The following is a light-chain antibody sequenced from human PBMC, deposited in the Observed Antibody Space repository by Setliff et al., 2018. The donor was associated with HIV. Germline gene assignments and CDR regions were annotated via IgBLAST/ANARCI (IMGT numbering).Light chain of an antibody. Sequence: QSALAQPRSVSGSPGQSVTISCTGTSSDVGTYNYVSWYQQHPGKAPKLMIFAVSKRPSGVPDRFSGSKSGNTASLPISGLQAEDEADYYCCSYAGSYSFFVFGSGTKVTVL. CDR1: SSDVGTYNY. CDR2: AVS. J-gene: IGLJ1*01. V-gene: IGLV2-11*01. CDR3: CSYAGSYSFFV.